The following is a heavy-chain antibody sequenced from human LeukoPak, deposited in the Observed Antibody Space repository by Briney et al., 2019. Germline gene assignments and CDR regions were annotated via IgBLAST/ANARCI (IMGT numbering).Heavy chain of an antibody. D-gene: IGHD2-21*02. CDR3: ARATTAAYCGGDCYSGTDY. CDR1: GYTFTGYY. J-gene: IGHJ4*02. V-gene: IGHV1-2*06. CDR2: INPNSGGT. Sequence: ASVKVSCKASGYTFTGYYMHWVRQAPGQGLEWMGRINPNSGGTNYAQKFQGRVTMTRDTSISTAYMELSRLRSDDTAVYYCARATTAAYCGGDCYSGTDYWGRGTLVTVSS.